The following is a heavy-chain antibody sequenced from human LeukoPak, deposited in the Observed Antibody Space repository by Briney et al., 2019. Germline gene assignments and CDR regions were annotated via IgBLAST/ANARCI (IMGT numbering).Heavy chain of an antibody. CDR1: GYTFTDYY. Sequence: ASVKVSCKVSGYTFTDYYMHWVQQAPGKGLEWMGLVDPEGGETIYAEKFQGRVTITADTSTDTAYMELSSLRSEDTAVYYCAIRHMIVVARGAFDIWGQGTMVTVSS. V-gene: IGHV1-69-2*01. CDR3: AIRHMIVVARGAFDI. CDR2: VDPEGGET. D-gene: IGHD3-22*01. J-gene: IGHJ3*02.